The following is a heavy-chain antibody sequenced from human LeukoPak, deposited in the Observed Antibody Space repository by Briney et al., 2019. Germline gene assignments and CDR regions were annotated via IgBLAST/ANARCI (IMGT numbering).Heavy chain of an antibody. Sequence: ASVKVSCKASGYTFTSYGISWVRQAPGQGLEWMGWISAYNGNTNYAQKLQGRVTMTTDTSTSTAYMELRSLRSDGTAVYYCARSYDYDILTGYYTPGWFDPWGQGTLVTVSS. CDR2: ISAYNGNT. J-gene: IGHJ5*02. CDR1: GYTFTSYG. V-gene: IGHV1-18*01. CDR3: ARSYDYDILTGYYTPGWFDP. D-gene: IGHD3-9*01.